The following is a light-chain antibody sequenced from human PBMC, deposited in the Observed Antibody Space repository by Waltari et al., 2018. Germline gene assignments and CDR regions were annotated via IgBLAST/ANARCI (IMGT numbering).Light chain of an antibody. V-gene: IGKV1-39*01. CDR1: QSISTH. J-gene: IGKJ1*01. CDR3: QRSYRTPWT. Sequence: DIQMTQSPSSLSASIGDRVTITCRASQSISTHLNWYQQKPGKAPKLLIYGASSLQSGVPSRFSGRGSGTDFTLTISSLQPEDFATYYCQRSYRTPWTFGQGTKVEIK. CDR2: GAS.